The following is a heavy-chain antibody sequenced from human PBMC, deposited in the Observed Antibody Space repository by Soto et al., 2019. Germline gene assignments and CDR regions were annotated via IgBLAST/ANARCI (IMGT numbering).Heavy chain of an antibody. CDR1: GGTFSSYA. CDR2: INPSGGST. D-gene: IGHD3-16*02. CDR3: ASEHIMITFGGVIDY. V-gene: IGHV1-46*01. J-gene: IGHJ4*02. Sequence: ASVKVSCKASGGTFSSYAISWVRQAPGQGLEWMGIINPSGGSTSYAQKFQGRVTMTRDTSTSTVYMELSSLRSEDTAVYYCASEHIMITFGGVIDYWGQGTLVTVSS.